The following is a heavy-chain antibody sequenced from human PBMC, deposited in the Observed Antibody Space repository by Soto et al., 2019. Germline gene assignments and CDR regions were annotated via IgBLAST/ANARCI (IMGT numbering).Heavy chain of an antibody. CDR3: ARRCSSTSCYWDFDWFDP. Sequence: QLQLQESGPGLVKPSETLSLTCTVSGGSISSSSYYWGWIRQPPGKGLEWIGSIYYSGSTYYNPPLRRRVTISVDTSKTQFSLKLSSVPAADTAVYYCARRCSSTSCYWDFDWFDPWGQGTLVTVSS. V-gene: IGHV4-39*01. D-gene: IGHD2-2*01. J-gene: IGHJ5*02. CDR2: IYYSGST. CDR1: GGSISSSSYY.